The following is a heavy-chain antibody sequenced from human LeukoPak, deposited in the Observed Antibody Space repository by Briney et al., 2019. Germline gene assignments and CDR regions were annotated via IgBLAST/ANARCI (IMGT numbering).Heavy chain of an antibody. CDR1: GFAFSSYA. D-gene: IGHD5-18*01. CDR2: ISGSGGT. J-gene: IGHJ4*02. Sequence: GGSLRLSCAASGFAFSSYAMSWVRQAPGKGLEWVSGISGSGGTYYADSVKGRFTISRDNSKNTLYLQMNSLRVEDTAVYYCAKDRVGTAMVVGDFDYWGQGTLVTVSS. V-gene: IGHV3-23*01. CDR3: AKDRVGTAMVVGDFDY.